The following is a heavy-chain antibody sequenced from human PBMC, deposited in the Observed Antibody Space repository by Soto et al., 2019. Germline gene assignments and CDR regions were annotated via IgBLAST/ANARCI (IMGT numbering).Heavy chain of an antibody. Sequence: ASVKVSCKASGYTFTSYGISWVRQAPGQGLEWMGWISAYNGNTNYAQKLQGRVTMTTDTSTSTAYMELRSLRSDDTAVYYCARTSPGYDFWSGYYPNWFAPWGQGTLVTVSS. CDR1: GYTFTSYG. D-gene: IGHD3-3*01. J-gene: IGHJ5*02. V-gene: IGHV1-18*01. CDR3: ARTSPGYDFWSGYYPNWFAP. CDR2: ISAYNGNT.